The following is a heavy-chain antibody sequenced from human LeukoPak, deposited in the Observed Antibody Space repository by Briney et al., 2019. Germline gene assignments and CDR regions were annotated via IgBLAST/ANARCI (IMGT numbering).Heavy chain of an antibody. V-gene: IGHV3-53*01. Sequence: GGSLRLSCAASGFTVSSSYMTWVRQAPGKGLEWVSVIYSSGSTYYADSVKGRFAISRDNSKNTLDLQMSSLRAEDTAVYYCAKAANQARPTYFDYWGQGTLVTVSS. CDR3: AKAANQARPTYFDY. CDR2: IYSSGST. J-gene: IGHJ4*02. D-gene: IGHD6-6*01. CDR1: GFTVSSSY.